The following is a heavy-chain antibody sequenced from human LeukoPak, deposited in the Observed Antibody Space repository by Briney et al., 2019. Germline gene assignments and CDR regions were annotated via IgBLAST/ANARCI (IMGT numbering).Heavy chain of an antibody. V-gene: IGHV3-23*01. Sequence: GGSLRLSCTASGFNFASYAMKWVRQAPGKGLESVSAISGDGRSTYYAGSVKGRFTISRDNSKYTLSLQMSSLRAVDTAMYYCAKDMARSRLTSCDYWGQGTLVTVSS. CDR3: AKDMARSRLTSCDY. J-gene: IGHJ4*02. D-gene: IGHD2-2*01. CDR1: GFNFASYA. CDR2: ISGDGRST.